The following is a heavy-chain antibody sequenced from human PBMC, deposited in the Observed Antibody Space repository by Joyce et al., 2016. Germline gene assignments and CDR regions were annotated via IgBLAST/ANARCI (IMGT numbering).Heavy chain of an antibody. CDR2: VEPENAER. CDR1: GYRLVEMS. CDR3: VGLDLLDDDFWGWFDP. J-gene: IGHJ5*02. D-gene: IGHD3-3*01. V-gene: IGHV1-24*01. Sequence: QVHLVQSGAEVKKPGASVMVSCKVSGYRLVEMSVHWVRQAPGKGLEWMGGVEPENAERIYEQKFQGRFTMTEDRSSDTVYMELGSLTSEDTGTYYCVGLDLLDDDFWGWFDPWGQGTLVTVSS.